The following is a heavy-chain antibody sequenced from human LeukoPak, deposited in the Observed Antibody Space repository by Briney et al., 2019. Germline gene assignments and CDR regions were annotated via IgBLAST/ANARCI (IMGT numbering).Heavy chain of an antibody. CDR1: GGTFSSYA. CDR2: IIPIFGTA. CDR3: ARGGEKYQLLYIPHT. D-gene: IGHD2-2*01. V-gene: IGHV1-69*01. Sequence: SVKVSCEASGGTFSSYAISWVRQAPGQGLEWMGGIIPIFGTANYAQKFQGRVTITADESTSTVYMELSSLRSEDTAVYYCARGGEKYQLLYIPHTWGQGTLVTVSS. J-gene: IGHJ5*02.